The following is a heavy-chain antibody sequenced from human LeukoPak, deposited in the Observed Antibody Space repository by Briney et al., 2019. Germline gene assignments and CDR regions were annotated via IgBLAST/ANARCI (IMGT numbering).Heavy chain of an antibody. D-gene: IGHD2-15*01. CDR2: MNPNSGNT. CDR1: GYTFTSYD. J-gene: IGHJ5*02. V-gene: IGHV1-8*03. Sequence: ASVKVSCKASGYTFTSYDINWVRQATGQGLEWMGWMNPNSGNTGYAQNFQGRVTITRNTSISTAYMELSSLRSEDTAVYYCARRRRYCSGGSCYFNWFDPWGQGTLVTVSS. CDR3: ARRRRYCSGGSCYFNWFDP.